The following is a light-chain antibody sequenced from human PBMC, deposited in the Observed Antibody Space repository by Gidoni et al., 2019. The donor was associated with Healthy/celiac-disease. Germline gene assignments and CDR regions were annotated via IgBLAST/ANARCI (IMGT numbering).Light chain of an antibody. CDR3: QQYYSTPPF. Sequence: QSPSSLSASVGDRVTITCRASQGISNSLAWYQQKPGKAPKLLLYAASRLESGVPSRFSGSGSGTDYTLTISSLQPEDFATYYCQQYYSTPPFFXGXTKVEIK. CDR2: AAS. J-gene: IGKJ4*01. CDR1: QGISNS. V-gene: IGKV1-NL1*01.